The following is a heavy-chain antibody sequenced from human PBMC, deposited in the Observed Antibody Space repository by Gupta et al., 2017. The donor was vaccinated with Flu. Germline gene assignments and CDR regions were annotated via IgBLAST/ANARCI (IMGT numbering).Heavy chain of an antibody. D-gene: IGHD6-19*01. CDR2: INPNSGGT. CDR1: GYTFTGYY. J-gene: IGHJ4*02. Sequence: KPGASVKVSCKASGYTFTGYYMHWVRQAPGQGLEWMGWINPNSGGTNYAQKFQGWVTMTRDTSISTAYMELSRLRSDDTAVYYCARSRTHSSGWYGWHDYWGQGTLVTVSS. V-gene: IGHV1-2*04. CDR3: ARSRTHSSGWYGWHDY.